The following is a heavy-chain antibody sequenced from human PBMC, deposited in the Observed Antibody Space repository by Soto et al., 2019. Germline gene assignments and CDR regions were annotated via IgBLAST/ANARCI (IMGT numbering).Heavy chain of an antibody. CDR3: AGQVGILVKAAMSDYYYYSGMDV. CDR1: GGSFSGYY. CDR2: IDHSGRT. D-gene: IGHD2-2*01. V-gene: IGHV4-34*01. Sequence: SETLSLTCAVYGGSFSGYYWSWIRQPPGKGLEWIGEIDHSGRTNYNPSLKSRVTISVDTSKNQFSLKLSSVTAADTAVYYCAGQVGILVKAAMSDYYYYSGMDVWGQGTTVTVYS. J-gene: IGHJ6*02.